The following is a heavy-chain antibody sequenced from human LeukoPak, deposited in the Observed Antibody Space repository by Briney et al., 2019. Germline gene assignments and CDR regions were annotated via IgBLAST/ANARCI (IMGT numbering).Heavy chain of an antibody. CDR3: ARAEGGGIAFLIDY. J-gene: IGHJ4*02. Sequence: GGSLRLSCAASGFTFSSYAMSWVRQAPGKGLEWVSAISGSGGSTYYADSVKGRFTISRDNSKNTLYLQMNSLRAEDTAVYYCARAEGGGIAFLIDYWGQGTLVTVSS. D-gene: IGHD1-1*01. V-gene: IGHV3-23*01. CDR1: GFTFSSYA. CDR2: ISGSGGST.